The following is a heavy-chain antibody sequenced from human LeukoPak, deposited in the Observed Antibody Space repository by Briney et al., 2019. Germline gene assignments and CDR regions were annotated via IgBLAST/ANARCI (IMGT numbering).Heavy chain of an antibody. Sequence: PSETLSLTCAVYGGSFSGYYWSWIRQPPGKGLEWIGEINHSGSTNYNPSLKSRVTISVDTSKNQFSLKLSSVTATDTAVYYCASSRLSRVVVPAAILYYYYGMDVWGQGTTVTVSS. V-gene: IGHV4-34*01. D-gene: IGHD2-2*02. CDR3: ASSRLSRVVVPAAILYYYYGMDV. J-gene: IGHJ6*02. CDR1: GGSFSGYY. CDR2: INHSGST.